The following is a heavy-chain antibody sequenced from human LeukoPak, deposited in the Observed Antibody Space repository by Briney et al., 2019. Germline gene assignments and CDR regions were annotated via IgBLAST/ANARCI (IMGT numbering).Heavy chain of an antibody. Sequence: SGTLSLTCAVSGGSIKSNNWWSWVRQPPGKGLEWIGEINHSGSTNYNPSLKSRVTISVDTSKNQFSLKLSSVTAADTAVYYCARDRFHSSGWYDYWGQGTLVTVSS. V-gene: IGHV4-4*02. J-gene: IGHJ4*02. D-gene: IGHD6-19*01. CDR2: INHSGST. CDR3: ARDRFHSSGWYDY. CDR1: GGSIKSNNW.